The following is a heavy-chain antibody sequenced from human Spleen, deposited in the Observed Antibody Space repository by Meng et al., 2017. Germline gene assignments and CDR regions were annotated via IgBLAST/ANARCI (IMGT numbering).Heavy chain of an antibody. J-gene: IGHJ1*01. V-gene: IGHV1-18*01. CDR1: GGTFSSYA. D-gene: IGHD6-13*01. CDR2: ISAYNGNT. Sequence: ASVKVSCKASGGTFSSYAISWVRQAPGQGLEWMGWISAYNGNTNYAQKLQGRVTMTTDTSTSTAYMELRSLRSDDTAVYYCARVSSGIAAAGTGYFQHWGQGTLVTVSS. CDR3: ARVSSGIAAAGTGYFQH.